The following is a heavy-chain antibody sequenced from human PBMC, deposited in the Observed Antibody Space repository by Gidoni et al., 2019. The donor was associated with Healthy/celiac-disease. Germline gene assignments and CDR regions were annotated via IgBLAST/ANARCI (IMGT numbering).Heavy chain of an antibody. CDR2: INPGGGST. CDR3: ARDYTIFGVVIIEGIMDV. D-gene: IGHD3-3*01. Sequence: QVQLVQSGAEVKKPGASVTVSCKASGYTFTSYYMHWVRQAPGQGLEWMGIINPGGGSTSYAQKVQGRVTMTRDTSTSTVYMELSSLRSEDTAVYYCARDYTIFGVVIIEGIMDVWGQGTTVTVSS. CDR1: GYTFTSYY. J-gene: IGHJ6*02. V-gene: IGHV1-46*01.